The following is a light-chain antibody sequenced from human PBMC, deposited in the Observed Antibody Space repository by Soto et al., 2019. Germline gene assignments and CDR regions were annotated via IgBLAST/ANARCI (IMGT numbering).Light chain of an antibody. J-gene: IGLJ3*02. CDR2: DTS. Sequence: QAVVTQEPSLTVSPGGTVTLTCGSSTGAVTSGLYPYWFQQKPGQAPTTLIYDTSNTHSWTPARFSGSLLGGKAALTLSGXQXXXXXXXXCLLXXXGALWVFGGGTKLTVL. CDR3: LLXXXGALWV. CDR1: TGAVTSGLY. V-gene: IGLV7-46*01.